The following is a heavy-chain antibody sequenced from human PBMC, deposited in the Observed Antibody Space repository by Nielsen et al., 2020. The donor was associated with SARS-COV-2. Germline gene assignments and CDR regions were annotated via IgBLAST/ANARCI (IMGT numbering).Heavy chain of an antibody. Sequence: GGSLRLSCAASGFTFSNYWMHWVRQVPGKGLMWISRINTDGSITTYADSVEGRFTISRDNSKNILYLQMNNLRAEDTAVYYCVKDGAYYGVRGVVHFGYGGRGNLVTVSS. V-gene: IGHV3-74*01. CDR1: GFTFSNYW. J-gene: IGHJ4*02. CDR3: VKDGAYYGVRGVVHFGY. D-gene: IGHD3-10*01. CDR2: INTDGSIT.